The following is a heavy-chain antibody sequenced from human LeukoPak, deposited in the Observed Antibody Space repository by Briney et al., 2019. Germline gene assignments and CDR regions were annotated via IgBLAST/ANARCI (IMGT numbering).Heavy chain of an antibody. D-gene: IGHD1-1*01. CDR3: AKDLNWNDGFDY. CDR1: GFTFSSYG. CDR2: IWYDGSNK. V-gene: IGHV3-33*06. Sequence: GGSLRLSCAASGFTFSSYGMHWVRQAPGKGLEWVEVIWYDGSNKYYADSVKGRFTISRDNSKNTLYLQMNSLRAEDTAVYYCAKDLNWNDGFDYWGQGTLVTVSS. J-gene: IGHJ4*02.